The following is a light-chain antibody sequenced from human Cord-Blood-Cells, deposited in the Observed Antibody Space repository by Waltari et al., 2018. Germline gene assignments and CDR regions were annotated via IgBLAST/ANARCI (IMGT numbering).Light chain of an antibody. V-gene: IGKV1-33*01. CDR3: QQYDNLPT. Sequence: DIQMTQSPSSLSASVGDRVTITCQASQDISNYLNWYQQKPGKAPKLLIYDASNLETGVPSRFSGRGSGTEFTFTIRSLQPEDIATYYCQQYDNLPTFGQGTKLEIK. CDR2: DAS. CDR1: QDISNY. J-gene: IGKJ2*01.